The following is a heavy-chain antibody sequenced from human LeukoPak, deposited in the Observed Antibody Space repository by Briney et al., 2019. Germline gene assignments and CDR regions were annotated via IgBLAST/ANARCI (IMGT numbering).Heavy chain of an antibody. CDR2: ISGDGGST. CDR1: GFTFDDYA. V-gene: IGHV3-43*02. D-gene: IGHD3-22*01. Sequence: GGSLRLSCAASGFTFDDYATHWVRQAPGKGLEWVSLISGDGGSTYYADSVKGRFTISRDNSKNSLYLQMNSLRTEDTALYYCAKVGGNYHDNSGYGTWGQGTLVTVSS. J-gene: IGHJ5*02. CDR3: AKVGGNYHDNSGYGT.